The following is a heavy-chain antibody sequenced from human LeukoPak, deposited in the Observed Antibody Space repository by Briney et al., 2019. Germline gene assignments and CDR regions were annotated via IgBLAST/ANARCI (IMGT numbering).Heavy chain of an antibody. CDR2: MNPNSGNT. CDR1: GYTFSSFD. Sequence: ASVKVSCKASGYTFSSFDINWVRQATGQGPGWMGWMNPNSGNTGYAQKFQGRVTMTRNTSISTAYMELSSLRSEDTAVYYCARGPPKDYGSGSSWFDPWGQGTLVTVSS. D-gene: IGHD3-10*01. CDR3: ARGPPKDYGSGSSWFDP. J-gene: IGHJ5*02. V-gene: IGHV1-8*01.